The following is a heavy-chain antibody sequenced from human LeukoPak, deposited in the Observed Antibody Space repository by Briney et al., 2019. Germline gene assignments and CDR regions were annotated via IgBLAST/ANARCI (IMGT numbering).Heavy chain of an antibody. J-gene: IGHJ4*02. CDR2: IYYSGST. V-gene: IGHV4-59*07. CDR3: ARAGYCSSTSCYFDY. Sequence: TSDTLSLTCTVSGGSISSYYWSWIRQPPGKGLEWIGYIYYSGSTNYNPSLKSRVTISVDTSKNQFSLKLSSVTAADTAVYYCARAGYCSSTSCYFDYWGQGTLVTVSS. D-gene: IGHD2-2*01. CDR1: GGSISSYY.